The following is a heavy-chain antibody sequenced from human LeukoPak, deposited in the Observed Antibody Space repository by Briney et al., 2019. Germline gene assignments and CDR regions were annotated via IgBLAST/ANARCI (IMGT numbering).Heavy chain of an antibody. V-gene: IGHV4-59*01. CDR2: IYYSGST. CDR1: GGSISSYY. Sequence: PSETLSLTCTVAGGSISSYYWSWIRQPPGQGLEWIGYIYYSGSTNYNPSLKSRVTISVDTSKNQFSLKLSSVTAADTAVYYCARHGYSSGSLAWFDPWGQGTLVTVSS. CDR3: ARHGYSSGSLAWFDP. D-gene: IGHD6-19*01. J-gene: IGHJ5*02.